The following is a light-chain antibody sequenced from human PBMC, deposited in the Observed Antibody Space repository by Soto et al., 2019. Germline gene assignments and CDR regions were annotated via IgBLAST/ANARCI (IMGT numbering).Light chain of an antibody. J-gene: IGLJ2*01. CDR2: DVT. Sequence: QSVLTQPRSVSGSPGQSVTISCTGTSSDVGSYNYVSWYQQHPGKAPKLIIYDVTKRPSGVPDRFSGSKSGNTASLIISGLRAEDEATYSCSSYAGNYILVFGGGTKVTVL. V-gene: IGLV2-11*01. CDR1: SSDVGSYNY. CDR3: SSYAGNYILV.